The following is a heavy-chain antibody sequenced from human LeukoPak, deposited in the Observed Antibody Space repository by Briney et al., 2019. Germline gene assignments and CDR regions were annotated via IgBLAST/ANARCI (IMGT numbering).Heavy chain of an antibody. CDR2: ISYDGSNK. CDR1: GFTFSSYA. V-gene: IGHV3-30*04. Sequence: PGGSLRLSCAASGFTFSSYAIHWVRQAPGKGLEWVAVISYDGSNKYYADSVKGRFTISRDNSKNTLYLQMNSLRAEDTAVYYCATLDNYDSSGYYGGPYDAFDIWGQGTMVTVSS. CDR3: ATLDNYDSSGYYGGPYDAFDI. D-gene: IGHD3-22*01. J-gene: IGHJ3*02.